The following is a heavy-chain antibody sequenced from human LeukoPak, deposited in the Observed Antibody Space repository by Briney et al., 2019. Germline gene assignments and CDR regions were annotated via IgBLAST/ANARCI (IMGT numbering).Heavy chain of an antibody. CDR3: ARGGIVVVVAATGWFDP. J-gene: IGHJ5*02. V-gene: IGHV4-34*01. CDR2: INHSGST. CDR1: GGSFSGYY. D-gene: IGHD2-15*01. Sequence: PSETLSLTCAVYGGSFSGYYLSWIRQPPGKGLEWIGEINHSGSTNYNPSLKSRVTISVDTSKNQFSLKLSSVTAADTAVYYCARGGIVVVVAATGWFDPWGQGTLVTVSS.